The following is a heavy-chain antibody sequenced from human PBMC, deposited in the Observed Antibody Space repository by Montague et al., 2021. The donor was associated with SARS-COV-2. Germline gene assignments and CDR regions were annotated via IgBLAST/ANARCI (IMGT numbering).Heavy chain of an antibody. J-gene: IGHJ4*02. CDR2: IYDSDTT. D-gene: IGHD3-9*01. V-gene: IGHV4-61*01. Sequence: SETLSLTCTVSGGSVISDTYFWSWIRQPPGKGLEWIAYIYDSDTTNNNPSFWSRASMSFDRSKNQFSLKLTSVTPADTAVYYCARAANCLSGFYNHPFEYWGQGILVTVSS. CDR3: ARAANCLSGFYNHPFEY. CDR1: GGSVISDTYF.